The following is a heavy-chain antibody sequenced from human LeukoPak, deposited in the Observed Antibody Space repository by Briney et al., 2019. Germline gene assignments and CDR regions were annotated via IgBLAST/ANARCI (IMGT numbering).Heavy chain of an antibody. CDR1: GFTFSSYA. D-gene: IGHD4-11*01. Sequence: GGSLRLSCAASGFTFSSYAMGWVRQAPGKGLEWVSAISGSGGSTYYADSVKGRFTIPRDNSKNTLYLQMNSLRAEDTAVYYCAKMGTRLNDYDAFDIWGQGTMVTVS. J-gene: IGHJ3*02. CDR2: ISGSGGST. V-gene: IGHV3-23*01. CDR3: AKMGTRLNDYDAFDI.